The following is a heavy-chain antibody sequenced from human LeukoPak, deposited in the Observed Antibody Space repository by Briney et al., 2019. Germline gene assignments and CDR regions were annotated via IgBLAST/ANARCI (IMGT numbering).Heavy chain of an antibody. CDR2: INPNSGGT. J-gene: IGHJ5*02. Sequence: ASVKVTCKASGYTFTGYYMHWVRQAPGQGLEWMGWINPNSGGTNYAQKFQDRVTMTRDTSMSAAYMEISRLTYDDTAVYYCGRGIQSFDPWGQGTLVTVSS. CDR1: GYTFTGYY. V-gene: IGHV1-2*02. CDR3: GRGIQSFDP.